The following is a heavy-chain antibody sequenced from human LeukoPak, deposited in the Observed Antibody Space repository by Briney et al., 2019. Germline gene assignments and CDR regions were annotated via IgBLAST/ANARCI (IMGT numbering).Heavy chain of an antibody. CDR1: GYTFTSYD. D-gene: IGHD3-10*01. J-gene: IGHJ4*02. V-gene: IGHV1-8*01. CDR2: MNPNSGNT. CDR3: ARGPGYYGSGSYLDDC. Sequence: GASVKVSCKASGYTFTSYDINWVRQATGQGLEWMGWMNPNSGNTGYAQKFQGRVTMTRNTSISTAYMELSSLRSEDTAVYYCARGPGYYGSGSYLDDCWGQGTLVTVSS.